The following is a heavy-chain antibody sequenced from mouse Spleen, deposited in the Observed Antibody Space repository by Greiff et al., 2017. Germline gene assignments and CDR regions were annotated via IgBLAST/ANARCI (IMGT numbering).Heavy chain of an antibody. V-gene: IGHV5-6-4*01. D-gene: IGHD1-1*01. Sequence: EVKLMESGGGLVKLGGSLKLSCAASGFTFSSYYMSWVRQTPEKRLEWVATISSGGGSTYYPDSVKGRFTISRDNAKNTLYLQMSSLNSEDTAVYYCARDYYGSTWYFDVWGAGTTVTVSS. J-gene: IGHJ1*01. CDR3: ARDYYGSTWYFDV. CDR2: ISSGGGST. CDR1: GFTFSSYY.